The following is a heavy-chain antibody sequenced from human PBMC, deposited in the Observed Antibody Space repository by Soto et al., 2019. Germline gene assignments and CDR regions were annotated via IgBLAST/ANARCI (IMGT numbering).Heavy chain of an antibody. CDR3: AHIVVGGLVYYFDY. CDR2: IYWDDDK. D-gene: IGHD6-19*01. Sequence: QITLKESGPTLVKPTQTLTLTCTFSGFSLSSTRLAVGWIRQPPGKALEWLALIYWDDDKRYSPFLKSRLTITKDTSKIQVVLTMSNMDPVDTARYYCAHIVVGGLVYYFDYWGQGTLCTVS. V-gene: IGHV2-5*02. CDR1: GFSLSSTRLA. J-gene: IGHJ4*02.